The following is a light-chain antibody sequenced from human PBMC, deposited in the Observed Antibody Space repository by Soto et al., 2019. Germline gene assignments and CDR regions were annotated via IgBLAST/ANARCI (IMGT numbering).Light chain of an antibody. V-gene: IGKV1-39*01. J-gene: IGKJ1*01. CDR1: QSISSY. CDR2: AAS. Sequence: DIQMTQSPSSLSAFVGDRVTITCRASQSISSYLNWYQQKQGKXPKXLIYAASSLQGGVPSRFSGSGSGTGLTITLRSLQPEDGETYDCRQTYSTPRTFGQGTKVDIK. CDR3: RQTYSTPRT.